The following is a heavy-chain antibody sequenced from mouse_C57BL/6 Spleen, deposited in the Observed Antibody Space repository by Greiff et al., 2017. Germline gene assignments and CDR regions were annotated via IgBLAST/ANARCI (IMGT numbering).Heavy chain of an antibody. Sequence: EVQLQESGPGLVKPSQSLSLTCSVTGYSITSGYYWNWIRQFPGNKLEWMGYISYDGSNNYNPSLKNRISITRDTSKNQFFLKLNSVTTEDTATYYCASTEDYYGSSYEGYWGQGTTRTVSS. CDR3: ASTEDYYGSSYEGY. D-gene: IGHD1-1*01. CDR1: GYSITSGYY. V-gene: IGHV3-6*01. J-gene: IGHJ2*01. CDR2: ISYDGSN.